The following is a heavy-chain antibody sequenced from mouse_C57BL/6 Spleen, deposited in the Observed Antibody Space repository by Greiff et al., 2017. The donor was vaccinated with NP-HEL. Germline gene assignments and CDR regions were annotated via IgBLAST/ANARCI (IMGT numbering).Heavy chain of an antibody. CDR2: IDPENGDT. Sequence: EVQLQQSGAELVRPGASVKLSCTASGFNIKDDYMHWVKQRPEQGLEWIGWIDPENGDTEYASKFQGKATITADTSSNTAYLQLSSLTSEDTAVYYCTTLDGYYEAYWGQGTLVTVSA. V-gene: IGHV14-4*01. D-gene: IGHD2-3*01. CDR3: TTLDGYYEAY. J-gene: IGHJ3*01. CDR1: GFNIKDDY.